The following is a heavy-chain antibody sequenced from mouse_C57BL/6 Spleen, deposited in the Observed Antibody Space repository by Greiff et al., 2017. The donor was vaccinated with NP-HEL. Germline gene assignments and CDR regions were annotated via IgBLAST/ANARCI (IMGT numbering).Heavy chain of an antibody. CDR2: IDPSDSET. J-gene: IGHJ4*01. V-gene: IGHV1-52*01. CDR3: ARSIYYGNYDAMDY. CDR1: GYTFTSYW. Sequence: QVQLQQPGAELVRPGSSVKLSCKASGYTFTSYWMHWVKQRPIQGLEWIGNIDPSDSETHYNQKFKDKATLTVAKSSSTAYMQLSSLTSEDSAVYYCARSIYYGNYDAMDYWGQGTSVTVSS. D-gene: IGHD2-1*01.